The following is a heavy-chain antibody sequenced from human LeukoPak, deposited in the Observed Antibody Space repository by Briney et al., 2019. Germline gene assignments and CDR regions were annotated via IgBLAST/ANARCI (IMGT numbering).Heavy chain of an antibody. V-gene: IGHV3-23*01. D-gene: IGHD2-15*01. CDR3: AKDTSAWWYNRAHMNV. CDR2: ISGSGDKT. J-gene: IGHJ6*03. Sequence: GGSLRLSCAASGFTFSDYAMSWVRQAPGGGLEWVSAISGSGDKTFHADSVKGRFTTSRDNSKNTLSLQMSSLRVEDSAVYFRAKDTSAWWYNRAHMNVWGTGTTVTVSS. CDR1: GFTFSDYA.